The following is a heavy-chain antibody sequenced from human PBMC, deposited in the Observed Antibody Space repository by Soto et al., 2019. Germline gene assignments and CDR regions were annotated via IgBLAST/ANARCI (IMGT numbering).Heavy chain of an antibody. J-gene: IGHJ6*02. CDR2: ISYDGSNK. V-gene: IGHV3-30-3*01. Sequence: LGLSGAASGFTFSIYAMHWVRQAPGKGLEWVAVISYDGSNKYYADSVKGRFTISRDNSKNTLYLQMNSLGAEDTAVYYCARDYCSSTSCQSPLYGMDVWGQGTTVTVSS. D-gene: IGHD2-2*01. CDR1: GFTFSIYA. CDR3: ARDYCSSTSCQSPLYGMDV.